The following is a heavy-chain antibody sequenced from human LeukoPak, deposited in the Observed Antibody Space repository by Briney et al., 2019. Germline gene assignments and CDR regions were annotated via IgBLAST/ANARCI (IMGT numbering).Heavy chain of an antibody. CDR1: GGTFSSYA. CDR3: ARDPGSSGWPKYYFDY. J-gene: IGHJ4*02. CDR2: IIPIFGTA. D-gene: IGHD6-19*01. Sequence: SVTVSCKASGGTFSSYAISWVRQAPGQGLEWMGGIIPIFGTANYAQKFQGRVTITADESTSTAYMELSSLRSEDTAVYYCARDPGSSGWPKYYFDYWGQGTLVTVSS. V-gene: IGHV1-69*13.